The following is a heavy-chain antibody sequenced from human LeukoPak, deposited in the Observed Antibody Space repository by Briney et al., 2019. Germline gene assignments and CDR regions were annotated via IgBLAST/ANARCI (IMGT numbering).Heavy chain of an antibody. D-gene: IGHD1-26*01. CDR2: IGGRRSYT. CDR3: ATDPDHIVGATTADY. J-gene: IGHJ4*02. V-gene: IGHV3-23*01. CDR1: GFTFSSYA. Sequence: GSLGLSCAASGFTFSSYAMNWVRQAPGKGLEWVSVIGGRRSYTHYADSVKGRCTISRDNSKNTLYLQMNSLRAEDTAVYYCATDPDHIVGATTADYWGQGTLVTVSS.